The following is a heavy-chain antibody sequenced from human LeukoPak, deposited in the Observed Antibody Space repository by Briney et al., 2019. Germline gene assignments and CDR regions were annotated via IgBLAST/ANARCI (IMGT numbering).Heavy chain of an antibody. CDR1: GGPITEYY. Sequence: TSETLSLTCSVSGGPITEYYWSWIRQPQGKGLEWIGYIYHTGSTNYSPSLKSRVTMSVDASRNQFSLKLVSVTAADTAVYYCARDRGSTGYYYLDSWGQGILVTVSS. J-gene: IGHJ4*02. D-gene: IGHD6-19*01. CDR2: IYHTGST. V-gene: IGHV4-59*01. CDR3: ARDRGSTGYYYLDS.